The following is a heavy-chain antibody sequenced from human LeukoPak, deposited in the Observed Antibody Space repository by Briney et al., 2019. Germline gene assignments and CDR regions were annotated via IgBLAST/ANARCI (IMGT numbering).Heavy chain of an antibody. D-gene: IGHD4-17*01. J-gene: IGHJ6*03. CDR3: ARDRDGDYEGYYMDV. V-gene: IGHV4-38-2*02. Sequence: SETLSLTCAVSGYSISSGYYWGWIRQPPGKGLEWIGSIYHSGSTYYNPPLKSRVTISVDTSKNQFSLKLSSVTAADTAVYYCARDRDGDYEGYYMDVWGKGTTVTVSS. CDR2: IYHSGST. CDR1: GYSISSGYY.